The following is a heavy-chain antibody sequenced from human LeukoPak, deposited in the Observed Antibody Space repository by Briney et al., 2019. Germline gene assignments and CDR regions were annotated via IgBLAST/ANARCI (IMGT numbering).Heavy chain of an antibody. Sequence: ASVKVSCKVSGYTLTELSMHWVRQAPGKGLEWMGIINPSGDNTWYAQKFQGRVTMTRDMATSTDYMEVSSLRAEDTAVYYCARDSRSAENYYYDSSGYTFDYWGQGTLVTVSS. D-gene: IGHD3-22*01. CDR1: GYTLTELS. CDR3: ARDSRSAENYYYDSSGYTFDY. J-gene: IGHJ4*02. CDR2: INPSGDNT. V-gene: IGHV1-46*01.